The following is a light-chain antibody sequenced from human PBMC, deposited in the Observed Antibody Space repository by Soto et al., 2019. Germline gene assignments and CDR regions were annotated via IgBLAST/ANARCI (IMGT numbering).Light chain of an antibody. Sequence: QSALTQPRSVSGSPGQSVTISCTGTSSDVGGYNYVSWYQQHPGKAPKLMIYDVSKRPSGVPDRFSGFKSGNTASLTISGVQAEDEADYYCCSYAGSYTSHVVFGGGTQLTVL. CDR1: SSDVGGYNY. J-gene: IGLJ2*01. CDR3: CSYAGSYTSHVV. V-gene: IGLV2-11*01. CDR2: DVS.